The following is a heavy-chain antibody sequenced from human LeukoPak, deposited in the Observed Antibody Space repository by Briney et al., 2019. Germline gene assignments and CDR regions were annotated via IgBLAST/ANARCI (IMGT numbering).Heavy chain of an antibody. CDR2: IYYSGST. J-gene: IGHJ6*02. CDR3: ARENPSLLWDYYYYYGMDV. CDR1: GGSISSGDYY. V-gene: IGHV4-30-4*01. D-gene: IGHD3-10*01. Sequence: SETLSLTCTVSGGSISSGDYYWSWIRQPPGKGLEWIGYIYYSGSTYYNPSLKSRVTISVDTSKNQFSLKLSSVTAADTAVYYCARENPSLLWDYYYYYGMDVWGQGTTVTVSS.